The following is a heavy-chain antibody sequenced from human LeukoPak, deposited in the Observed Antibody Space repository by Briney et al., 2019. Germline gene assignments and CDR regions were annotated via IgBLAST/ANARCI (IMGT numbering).Heavy chain of an antibody. CDR2: IYYSGST. CDR3: ARGGWNKFDY. D-gene: IGHD2-15*01. Sequence: SETLSLTCTVSGGSISSTSYYWGWIRQPPGKGLEWIASIYYSGSTYYNPSLKSRVTIFVDTSKNQFSLKLSSVTAADTAVYYCARGGWNKFDYWGQGTLVTVSS. CDR1: GGSISSTSYY. V-gene: IGHV4-39*01. J-gene: IGHJ4*02.